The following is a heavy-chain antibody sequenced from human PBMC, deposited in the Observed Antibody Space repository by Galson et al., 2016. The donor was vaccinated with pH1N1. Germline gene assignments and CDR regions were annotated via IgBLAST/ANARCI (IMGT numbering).Heavy chain of an antibody. CDR3: ARRSAVAGVDY. CDR1: GYSFSSHW. Sequence: QSGAEVKKPGESLKISCQGSGYSFSSHWIGWVRQMPGKGLEWMGIIYPGDSDTKYSPSFQGQVTFSSDKSSSTAYAQWNSLKTSDTAMYFCARRSAVAGVDYWGQGTLVTVSS. V-gene: IGHV5-51*01. CDR2: IYPGDSDT. D-gene: IGHD6-19*01. J-gene: IGHJ4*02.